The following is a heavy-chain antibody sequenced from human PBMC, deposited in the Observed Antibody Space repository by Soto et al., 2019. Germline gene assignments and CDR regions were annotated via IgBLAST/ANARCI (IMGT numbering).Heavy chain of an antibody. CDR2: ISYDGSNK. V-gene: IGHV3-30-3*01. D-gene: IGHD2-15*01. CDR1: GFTFSSYA. CDR3: ARDRGGGGGSSGINWFDP. Sequence: QVQLVESGGGVVQPGRSLRLSCAASGFTFSSYAMHWVRQAPGKGLEWVAVISYDGSNKYYADSVKGRFTISRDNSKNTLYLQMNSLRAEDTAVYYCARDRGGGGGSSGINWFDPWGQGTLVTVS. J-gene: IGHJ5*02.